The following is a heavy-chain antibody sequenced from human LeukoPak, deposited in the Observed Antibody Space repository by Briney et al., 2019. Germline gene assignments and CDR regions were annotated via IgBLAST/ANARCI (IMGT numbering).Heavy chain of an antibody. Sequence: PGGSLRLSCAVSGYTFSSYWMLWVRQAPGKGLVWVSYINSDGSSTSYADSVKGRFTISRDNAKNTLYLQMNSLRAEDTAVYYCARAQWLAYECWGQGTLVTVSS. D-gene: IGHD6-19*01. CDR3: ARAQWLAYEC. J-gene: IGHJ4*02. V-gene: IGHV3-74*01. CDR2: INSDGSST. CDR1: GYTFSSYW.